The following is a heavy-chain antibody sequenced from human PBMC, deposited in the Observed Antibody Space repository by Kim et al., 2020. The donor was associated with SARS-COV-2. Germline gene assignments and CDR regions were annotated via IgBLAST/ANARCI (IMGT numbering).Heavy chain of an antibody. Sequence: GGSLRLSCAASGFTFSSYSMNWVRQAPGKGLEWVSSISSSSSYIYYADSVKGRFTISRDNAKNSLYLQMNSLRAEDTAVYYCARDPRWGLGIVYYYGMDVWGHGTTVTVSS. V-gene: IGHV3-21*01. CDR3: ARDPRWGLGIVYYYGMDV. CDR1: GFTFSSYS. D-gene: IGHD7-27*01. CDR2: ISSSSSYI. J-gene: IGHJ6*02.